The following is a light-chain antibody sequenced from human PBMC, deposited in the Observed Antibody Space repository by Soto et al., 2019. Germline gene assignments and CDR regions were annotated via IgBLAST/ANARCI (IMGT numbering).Light chain of an antibody. CDR2: DAS. CDR1: QSVGNNY. CDR3: QQYCSPPLP. J-gene: IGKJ4*01. Sequence: EIVLTQSPGTLSLSPGERATLSCRASQSVGNNYLAWYQQKPGQAPRFLIYDASSRATGIPDRFSGSGSGTDFTLTISRLEPEDFAVYYCQQYCSPPLPFGGGTKVEIK. V-gene: IGKV3-20*01.